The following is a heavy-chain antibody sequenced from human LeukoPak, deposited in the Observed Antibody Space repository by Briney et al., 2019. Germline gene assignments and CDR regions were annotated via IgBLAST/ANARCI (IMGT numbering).Heavy chain of an antibody. CDR1: GYTFIGYY. D-gene: IGHD3-3*01. CDR2: INPNSGVT. J-gene: IGHJ5*02. Sequence: ASVKVSCKASGYTFIGYYMNWVRQAPGQGLECMGWINPNSGVTKYAQKFQGRVTMTRDTSISTAYMELSRLRSDDTAFYYCARSDITIFGVVSLRFDPWGQGTLVTVSS. CDR3: ARSDITIFGVVSLRFDP. V-gene: IGHV1-2*02.